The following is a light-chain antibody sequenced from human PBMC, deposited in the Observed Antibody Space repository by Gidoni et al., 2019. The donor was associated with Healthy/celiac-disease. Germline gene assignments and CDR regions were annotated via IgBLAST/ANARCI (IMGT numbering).Light chain of an antibody. CDR3: QSADSSGTYRDVV. CDR2: KDR. J-gene: IGLJ2*01. V-gene: IGLV3-25*03. CDR1: ALPKQY. Sequence: SYELPQPPSVSVSPGQTARITCSGDALPKQYAYWYQQKPGQAPVLVIYKDRERPSGIPERFSGSSSGTTVTLTISGVQAEDEADYYCQSADSSGTYRDVVFGGGTKLTVL.